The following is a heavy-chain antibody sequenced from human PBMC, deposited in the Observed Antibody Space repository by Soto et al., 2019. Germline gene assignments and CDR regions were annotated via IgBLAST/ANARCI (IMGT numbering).Heavy chain of an antibody. Sequence: ASVKVSCKASGYTFTSYYMHWVRQAPGQGLEWMGIINPSGGSTSYVQKFQGRVTMTRDTSTSTVYMELSSLRSEDTAVYYCARDLLIAAAIYGMDVWGQGTTVTVSS. D-gene: IGHD6-13*01. CDR3: ARDLLIAAAIYGMDV. CDR2: INPSGGST. CDR1: GYTFTSYY. J-gene: IGHJ6*02. V-gene: IGHV1-46*01.